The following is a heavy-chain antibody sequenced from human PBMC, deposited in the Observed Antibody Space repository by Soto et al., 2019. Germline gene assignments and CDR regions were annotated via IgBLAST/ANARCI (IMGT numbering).Heavy chain of an antibody. CDR1: GFTFTNYW. CDR2: INSDGSST. CDR3: ARDSNIGFDP. V-gene: IGHV3-74*01. J-gene: IGHJ5*02. D-gene: IGHD5-12*01. Sequence: GGSLRLSCAASGFTFTNYWMHWVRQAPGKGLVWVSHINSDGSSTSYADSVKGRFTISRDNAKNTLYLQMNSLRAEDTAVYYCARDSNIGFDPWGQGTLVTVSS.